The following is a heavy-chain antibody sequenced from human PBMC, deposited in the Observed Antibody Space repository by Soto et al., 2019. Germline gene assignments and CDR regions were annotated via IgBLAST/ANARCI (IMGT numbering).Heavy chain of an antibody. CDR3: ARVYYYDSSGYPTWAYYYYGMDV. CDR1: GGTFSGYY. CDR2: INHSGST. Sequence: PSETLSLTCAVSGGTFSGYYWSWIRQPPGKGLEWIGEINHSGSTNYNPSLKSRVTISVDTSKNQFSLKLSSVTAADTAVYYCARVYYYDSSGYPTWAYYYYGMDVWGQGTTVTVSS. D-gene: IGHD3-22*01. V-gene: IGHV4-34*01. J-gene: IGHJ6*02.